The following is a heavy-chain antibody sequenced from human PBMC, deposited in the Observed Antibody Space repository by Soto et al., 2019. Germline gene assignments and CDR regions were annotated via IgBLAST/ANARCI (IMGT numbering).Heavy chain of an antibody. CDR3: AKNYYFDN. CDR1: GFIFSSYA. J-gene: IGHJ4*02. CDR2: INVHGGST. Sequence: VHLLESGGGLVQTGGSLRLSCAASGFIFSSYAMSWVRQAPGKGLEWVSSINVHGGSTNYADSVTGRFTMARDDSKSMVFLQMDSLRADDTAVYYCAKNYYFDNWGQGTLIIVSS. V-gene: IGHV3-23*01.